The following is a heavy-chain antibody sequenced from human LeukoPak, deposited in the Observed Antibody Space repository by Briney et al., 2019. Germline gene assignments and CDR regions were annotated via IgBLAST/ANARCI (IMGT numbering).Heavy chain of an antibody. CDR3: ARTYYYDSGGYYA. Sequence: GGSVRLFCGASGFTFSRYWMNWVRQAPGKGLEWVANVKQDGSERYYVDSVKGRFTISRDNAKNSLYLQMNSLRAEDTAVYYCARTYYYDSGGYYAWGQGTLVTVSS. CDR2: VKQDGSER. J-gene: IGHJ4*02. CDR1: GFTFSRYW. V-gene: IGHV3-7*01. D-gene: IGHD3-22*01.